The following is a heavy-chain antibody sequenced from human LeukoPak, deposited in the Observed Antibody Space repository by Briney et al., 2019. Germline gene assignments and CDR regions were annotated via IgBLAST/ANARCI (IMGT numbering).Heavy chain of an antibody. CDR2: NSSSSSTI. V-gene: IGHV3-48*04. J-gene: IGHJ3*02. CDR1: GFTFSSYS. CDR3: ARERGGYCSGTSCSNAFDI. Sequence: GGSLRLSCAASGFTFSSYSMNWVRQAPGKGLEWVSYNSSSSSTIYYVDSVKGRFTISRDNAKNSLYLQMNSLRAEDTAVYYCARERGGYCSGTSCSNAFDIWGQGTMVTVSS. D-gene: IGHD2-2*01.